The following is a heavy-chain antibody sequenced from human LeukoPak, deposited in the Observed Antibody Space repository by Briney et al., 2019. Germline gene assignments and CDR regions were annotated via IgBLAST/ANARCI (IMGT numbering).Heavy chain of an antibody. CDR1: GFTFSSYG. V-gene: IGHV3-30*02. Sequence: GGSLRLSCAASGFTFSSYGMHWVRQAPGKGLEWVAFIRYDGSNKYYADSVKGRFTISRDNSKNTLYLQMNSLRAEDTAVYYCAKDGRYCSSTSCYQYYYYYYMDVWGKGTTVTVSS. CDR2: IRYDGSNK. J-gene: IGHJ6*03. CDR3: AKDGRYCSSTSCYQYYYYYYMDV. D-gene: IGHD2-2*01.